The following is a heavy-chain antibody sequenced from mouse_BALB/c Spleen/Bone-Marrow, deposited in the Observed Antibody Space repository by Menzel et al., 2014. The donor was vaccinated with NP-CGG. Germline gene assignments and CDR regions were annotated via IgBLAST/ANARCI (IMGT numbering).Heavy chain of an antibody. D-gene: IGHD4-1*01. CDR1: GFTFSDYY. Sequence: EVQLAESGAGLVQPGGSLKLSCATSGFTFSDYYMYWVRQTPEKRLEWAAYITKGGGSTYYPDIVKGRLTISRDNAKNTLYLQMSRLKSEDTAMYYCARQLAYAMDYWGQGTSVTVSS. CDR3: ARQLAYAMDY. J-gene: IGHJ4*01. CDR2: ITKGGGST. V-gene: IGHV5-12*02.